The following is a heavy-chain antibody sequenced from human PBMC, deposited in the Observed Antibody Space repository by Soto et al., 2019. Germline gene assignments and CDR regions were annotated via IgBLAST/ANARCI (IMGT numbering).Heavy chain of an antibody. D-gene: IGHD6-13*01. Sequence: PGGSLRLSCAASGFTFSGSARHWVRQASGKGLECVGRIRSKANSYATAYAASVKGRFTISRDDSKNTAYLQMNSLKTEDTAVYYCTSGIIAAAPYYYYGMDVWGQGTTVTVSS. CDR3: TSGIIAAAPYYYYGMDV. V-gene: IGHV3-73*01. J-gene: IGHJ6*02. CDR1: GFTFSGSA. CDR2: IRSKANSYAT.